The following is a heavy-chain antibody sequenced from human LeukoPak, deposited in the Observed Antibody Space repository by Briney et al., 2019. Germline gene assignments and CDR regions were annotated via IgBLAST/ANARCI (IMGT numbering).Heavy chain of an antibody. Sequence: SQTLSLTCTVSGGSISSGDYYWSWIRQPPGKGLEWIGYIYYSGSTYYNPSLKSRVTISVDTSKNQFSLKLSSVTAVDTAVYYCARVPRYYYGMDVWGQGTTVTVSS. CDR3: ARVPRYYYGMDV. J-gene: IGHJ6*02. V-gene: IGHV4-30-4*01. CDR2: IYYSGST. CDR1: GGSISSGDYY.